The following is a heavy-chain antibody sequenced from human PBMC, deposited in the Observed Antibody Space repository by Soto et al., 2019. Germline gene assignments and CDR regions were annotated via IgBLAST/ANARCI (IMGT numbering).Heavy chain of an antibody. CDR1: GFTFGDYA. V-gene: IGHV3-49*04. Sequence: PGGSLRLSCTASGFTFGDYAMSWVRQAPGKGLEWVGFIRSKAYVGTTEYAAYVKGRFTISRDDYKSIAYLQMKSLRAEDTAVYYGAGDPPATRHGMDVWGQGTTVTVSS. CDR3: AGDPPATRHGMDV. J-gene: IGHJ6*02. CDR2: IRSKAYVGTT.